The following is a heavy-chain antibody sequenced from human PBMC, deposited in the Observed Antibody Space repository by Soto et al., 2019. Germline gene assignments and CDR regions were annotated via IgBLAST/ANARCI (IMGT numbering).Heavy chain of an antibody. CDR3: ARRRANWGSHWFDP. Sequence: SETLSLTCAVYGGSFSGYYWSWIRQPPGKGLEWIGEINHSGSTNYNPSLKSRVTISVDTSKNQFSLKLSSVTAADTAVYYCARRRANWGSHWFDPWGQGTLVTVSS. CDR1: GGSFSGYY. CDR2: INHSGST. D-gene: IGHD7-27*01. V-gene: IGHV4-34*01. J-gene: IGHJ5*02.